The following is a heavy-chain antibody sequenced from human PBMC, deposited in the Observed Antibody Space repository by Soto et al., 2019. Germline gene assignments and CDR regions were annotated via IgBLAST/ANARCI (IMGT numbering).Heavy chain of an antibody. CDR2: TIPILDVA. CDR1: GGTFSTST. Sequence: VKVSCKASGGTFSTSTFTWVRQAPGQGLEWMGRTIPILDVADYAQDFQGRVTITADKSTSTAYMELTSLTSKDTAVYYCARDRDSSGPRSGDAFDIWGQATMVTVSS. CDR3: ARDRDSSGPRSGDAFDI. V-gene: IGHV1-69*04. D-gene: IGHD3-22*01. J-gene: IGHJ3*02.